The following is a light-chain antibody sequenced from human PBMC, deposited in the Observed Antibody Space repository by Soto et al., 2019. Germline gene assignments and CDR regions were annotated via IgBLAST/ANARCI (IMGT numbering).Light chain of an antibody. V-gene: IGKV1-27*01. CDR1: QGISNF. CDR3: QKYNSAPRA. Sequence: DIQMTQSPSSLSASLGDRVTIACRASQGISNFLAWYQQKPGKVPKLLIYDASTLQSGVPSRFSGSGSGTDFTLTISSLQPEDVATYYCQKYNSAPRAFGQGTKVEIK. CDR2: DAS. J-gene: IGKJ1*01.